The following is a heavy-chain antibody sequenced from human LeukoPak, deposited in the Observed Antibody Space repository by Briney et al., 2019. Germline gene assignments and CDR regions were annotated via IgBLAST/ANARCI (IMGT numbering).Heavy chain of an antibody. D-gene: IGHD3-22*01. V-gene: IGHV1-18*01. CDR3: ARDPWIVVVTTGYYFDY. CDR1: GYTFTSYS. Sequence: GASVKVSCKASGYTFTSYSITWVRQAPGQGLEWMGWISPYNGNTNYAQKLQGRVTMTTDTSTSTAYMELRSLRSDDTAVYYCARDPWIVVVTTGYYFDYWGQGTLVTVSS. J-gene: IGHJ4*02. CDR2: ISPYNGNT.